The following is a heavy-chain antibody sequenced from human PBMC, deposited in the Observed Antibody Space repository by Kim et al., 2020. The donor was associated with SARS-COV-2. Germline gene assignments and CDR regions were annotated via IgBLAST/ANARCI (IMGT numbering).Heavy chain of an antibody. CDR2: ISGSGGST. J-gene: IGHJ4*02. CDR3: AKLLCGGDCYSELNY. V-gene: IGHV3-23*01. Sequence: GGSLRLSCAASGFTFSSYAMSWVRQAPGKGLEWVSAISGSGGSTYYADSVKGRFTISRDNSKNTLYLQMNSLRAEDTAVYYCAKLLCGGDCYSELNYWGQGTLVTVSS. CDR1: GFTFSSYA. D-gene: IGHD2-21*02.